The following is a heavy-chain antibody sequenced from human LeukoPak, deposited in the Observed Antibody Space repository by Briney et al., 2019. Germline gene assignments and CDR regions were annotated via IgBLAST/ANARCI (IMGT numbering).Heavy chain of an antibody. CDR1: GYTFTGYY. V-gene: IGHV1-2*06. CDR2: INPNSGGT. J-gene: IGHJ4*02. Sequence: ASVKVSCKASGYTFTGYYMHWVRQAPGRGLEWMGRINPNSGGTNYAQKFQGRVTMTRDTSISTAYMELSRLRSDDTAVYYCARVSGTQPLHGHGAHDYWGQGTLVTASS. D-gene: IGHD1-1*01. CDR3: ARVSGTQPLHGHGAHDY.